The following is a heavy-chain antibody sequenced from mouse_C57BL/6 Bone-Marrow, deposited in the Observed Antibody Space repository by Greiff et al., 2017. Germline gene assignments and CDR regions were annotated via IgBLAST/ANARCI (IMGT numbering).Heavy chain of an antibody. CDR3: GITTLVSPY. CDR2: INSDGGST. D-gene: IGHD1-1*01. CDR1: EYDFPSYD. J-gene: IGHJ3*01. V-gene: IGHV5-2*01. Sequence: EVQLVESGAGLVQPGASLKLSCESNEYDFPSYDMSWVRQTPEKRLELIAAINSDGGSTYYPDTMERRCIISRDNTQKTLYLQMSSLRSEDTALYYCGITTLVSPYWGQGTLVTVSA.